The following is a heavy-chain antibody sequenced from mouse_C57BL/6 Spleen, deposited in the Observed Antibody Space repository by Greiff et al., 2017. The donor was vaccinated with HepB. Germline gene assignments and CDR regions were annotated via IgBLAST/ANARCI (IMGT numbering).Heavy chain of an antibody. J-gene: IGHJ1*03. Sequence: QVQLQQPGTELVKPGASVKLSCKASGYTFTSYWMHWVKQRPGQGLEWIGNINPSNGGTNYNEKFKSKATLTVDKSSSTAYMQLSSLTSEDSAVYYCARSMATLYGSSSYWYFDVWGTGTTVTVSS. CDR3: ARSMATLYGSSSYWYFDV. CDR1: GYTFTSYW. CDR2: INPSNGGT. V-gene: IGHV1-53*01. D-gene: IGHD1-1*01.